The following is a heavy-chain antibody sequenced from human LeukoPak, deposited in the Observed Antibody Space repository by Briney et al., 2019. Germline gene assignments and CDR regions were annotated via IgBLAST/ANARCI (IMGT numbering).Heavy chain of an antibody. J-gene: IGHJ4*02. CDR2: IIPILGIA. Sequence: ASVKVSCKASGGTFSSYAISWVRQAPGQGLEWMGRIIPILGIANYAQKFQGRVTMTRDTSTSTVYMELSSLRSEDTAVYYCARASSYGDYGNYFDYWGQGTLVTVSS. D-gene: IGHD4-17*01. CDR1: GGTFSSYA. V-gene: IGHV1-69*04. CDR3: ARASSYGDYGNYFDY.